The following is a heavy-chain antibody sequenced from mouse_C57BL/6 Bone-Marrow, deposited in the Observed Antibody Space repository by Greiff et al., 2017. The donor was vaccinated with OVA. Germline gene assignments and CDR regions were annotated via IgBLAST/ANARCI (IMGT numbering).Heavy chain of an antibody. CDR3: ARDYYGREGAMDY. D-gene: IGHD1-1*01. Sequence: EVQLQQSGAELVKPGASVKLSCTASGFNIKDYYMHWVKQSTEQGLEWIGRIDPEDGATKYAPKFQGKATITADTSSNTAYLQLSSLTSEDTAVYYCARDYYGREGAMDYWGQGTSVTVSS. CDR2: IDPEDGAT. V-gene: IGHV14-2*01. J-gene: IGHJ4*01. CDR1: GFNIKDYY.